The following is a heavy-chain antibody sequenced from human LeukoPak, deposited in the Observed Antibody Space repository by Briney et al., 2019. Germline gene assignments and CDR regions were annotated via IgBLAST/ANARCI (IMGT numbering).Heavy chain of an antibody. CDR3: AKDRRGYSYGLAQH. J-gene: IGHJ1*01. Sequence: GGSLRLSCAASGFTFSSYGMSWVRQAPGKGLEWVSAISGSGGSTYYADSVKGRFTISRDNSKNTLYLQMNSLRAEDTAVYYCAKDRRGYSYGLAQHWGQGTLVTVSS. CDR2: ISGSGGST. D-gene: IGHD5-18*01. V-gene: IGHV3-23*01. CDR1: GFTFSSYG.